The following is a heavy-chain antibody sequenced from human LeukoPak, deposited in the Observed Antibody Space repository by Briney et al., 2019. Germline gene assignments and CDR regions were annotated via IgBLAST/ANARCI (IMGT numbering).Heavy chain of an antibody. CDR3: AKDLTTVTSQGDF. CDR1: GLTFSGSG. J-gene: IGHJ4*02. V-gene: IGHV3-73*01. CDR2: IRSKANSYTT. D-gene: IGHD4-17*01. Sequence: GGSLRLSCAASGLTFSGSGMHWVRQASGQGLEWVGRIRSKANSYTTAYAASVKGRFTISRDNSKNTLYLQMNSLRAEDTAVYYCAKDLTTVTSQGDFWGQGTLVTVSS.